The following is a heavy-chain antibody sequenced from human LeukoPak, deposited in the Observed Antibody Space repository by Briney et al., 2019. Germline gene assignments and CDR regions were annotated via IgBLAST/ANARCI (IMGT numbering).Heavy chain of an antibody. CDR3: ARARPYYYDSSGYRRYYFGY. V-gene: IGHV3-66*02. J-gene: IGHJ4*02. Sequence: PGGSLRLSCAASGFTVSSNYMSWVRQAPGKGLEWVSVIYSGGSTYYADSVKGRFTISRDNSKNTLYLQMNSLRAEDTAVYYCARARPYYYDSSGYRRYYFGYWGQGTLVTVSS. CDR2: IYSGGST. D-gene: IGHD3-22*01. CDR1: GFTVSSNY.